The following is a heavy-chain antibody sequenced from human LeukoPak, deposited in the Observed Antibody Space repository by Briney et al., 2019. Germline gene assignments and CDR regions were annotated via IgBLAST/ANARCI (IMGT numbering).Heavy chain of an antibody. J-gene: IGHJ3*02. Sequence: SETPSLTCTVSGGSISSFYWTWIRQPPGKGLEWIGYIYYSGSTNYNPSLKSRVTISVDTSKNQFSLKLSSVTAADAAVYYCARPRRSWSGDAFDIWGQGTMGTVSS. CDR2: IYYSGST. D-gene: IGHD6-13*01. V-gene: IGHV4-59*01. CDR1: GGSISSFY. CDR3: ARPRRSWSGDAFDI.